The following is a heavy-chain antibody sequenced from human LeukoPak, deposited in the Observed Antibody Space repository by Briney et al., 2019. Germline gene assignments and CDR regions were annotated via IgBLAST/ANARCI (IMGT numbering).Heavy chain of an antibody. CDR3: ARGLAKQDYYYMDV. V-gene: IGHV1-8*01. D-gene: IGHD6-13*01. Sequence: ASVKVSCKAFGYTFTSYDINWVRQATGQGLEWMGWMNPNSGNTGYAQKFQGRVTMTRNTSISTAYMELSSLRSEDTAVYYCARGLAKQDYYYMDVWGKGTTVTVSS. CDR1: GYTFTSYD. CDR2: MNPNSGNT. J-gene: IGHJ6*03.